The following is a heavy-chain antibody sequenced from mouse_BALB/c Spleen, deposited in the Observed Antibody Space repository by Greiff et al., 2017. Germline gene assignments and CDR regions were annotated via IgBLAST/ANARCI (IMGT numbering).Heavy chain of an antibody. CDR1: GFNIKDTY. Sequence: VQLQQSGAELVKPGASVKLSCTASGFNIKDTYMHWVKQRPEQGLEWIGRIDPANGNTKYDPKFQGKATITADPSSNTAYLQRSSLTSEDTAVYYCASGGYGSSFFADWGQGTLVTVSA. V-gene: IGHV14-3*02. J-gene: IGHJ3*01. CDR2: IDPANGNT. D-gene: IGHD1-1*01. CDR3: ASGGYGSSFFAD.